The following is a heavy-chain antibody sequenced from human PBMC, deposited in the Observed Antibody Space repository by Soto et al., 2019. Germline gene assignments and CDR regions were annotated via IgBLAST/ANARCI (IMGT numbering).Heavy chain of an antibody. CDR1: GGSFSGYY. Sequence: PSETLSLTCAVYGGSFSGYYWSWIRPPPGKGLEWIGEINHSGSTNYNPSLKSRVTISVDTSKNQFSLKLSSVTAADTAVYFCAKLSAGITQPTLTTVMTVLDFWGQGVLVTVSS. J-gene: IGHJ4*02. CDR3: AKLSAGITQPTLTTVMTVLDF. D-gene: IGHD2-21*02. CDR2: INHSGST. V-gene: IGHV4-34*01.